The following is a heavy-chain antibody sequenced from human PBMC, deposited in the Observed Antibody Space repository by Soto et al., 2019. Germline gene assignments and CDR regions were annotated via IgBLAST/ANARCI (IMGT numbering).Heavy chain of an antibody. J-gene: IGHJ6*02. V-gene: IGHV4-34*01. D-gene: IGHD3-10*01. CDR1: GGSFSGYY. Sequence: PSETLSLTCAVYGGSFSGYYWSWIRQPPGKGLEWIGEINHSGSTNYNPSLKSRVTISIDTSKNQFSLKLSSVTAADTAVYYCASLMVRGPYGMDVWGQGTTVTVSS. CDR2: INHSGST. CDR3: ASLMVRGPYGMDV.